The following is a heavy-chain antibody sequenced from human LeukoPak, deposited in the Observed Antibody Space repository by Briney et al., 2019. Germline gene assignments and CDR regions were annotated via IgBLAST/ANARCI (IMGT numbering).Heavy chain of an antibody. CDR3: ARGQPEEQWLVVGNWFDP. CDR2: IYYSGST. Sequence: SETLSLTCTVSGGSISSYYWSWIRQPPGKGLEWIGYIYYSGSTNYNPSLKSRVTISVDTSKNQFSLKLSSVAAADTAVYYCARGQPEEQWLVVGNWFDPWGQGTLVTDSS. D-gene: IGHD6-19*01. J-gene: IGHJ5*02. V-gene: IGHV4-59*01. CDR1: GGSISSYY.